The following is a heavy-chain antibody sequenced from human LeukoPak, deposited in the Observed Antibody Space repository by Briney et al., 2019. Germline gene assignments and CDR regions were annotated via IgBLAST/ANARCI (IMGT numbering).Heavy chain of an antibody. CDR3: AKSYFDYSTYYSYYFNL. D-gene: IGHD4-11*01. V-gene: IGHV4-4*09. CDR1: GGSISSDY. CDR2: IYTDGSA. J-gene: IGHJ4*02. Sequence: SETLSLTCTVSGGSISSDYWSWIRQPPGRGLEWIGYIYTDGSANYNPSLKSRVSISVATSKNQFALKLSSVTAADTAVYYCAKSYFDYSTYYSYYFNLWGQGALVTVSS.